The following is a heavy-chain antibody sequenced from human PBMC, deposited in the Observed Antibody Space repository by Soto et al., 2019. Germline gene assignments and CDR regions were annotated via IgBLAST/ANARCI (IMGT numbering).Heavy chain of an antibody. V-gene: IGHV4-30-4*01. Sequence: QVQLQESGPGLVKPSXTLXLTCTVSAGSIRSGDYYWTWIRQPPGKGLEWIGYIDHSGSAYYNPSLKSRATISIDTSNNQFSLKMTSVTAADTAVYYCAGELGTFYFDHWGQGTLVTVSS. J-gene: IGHJ4*02. D-gene: IGHD7-27*01. CDR1: AGSIRSGDYY. CDR3: AGELGTFYFDH. CDR2: IDHSGSA.